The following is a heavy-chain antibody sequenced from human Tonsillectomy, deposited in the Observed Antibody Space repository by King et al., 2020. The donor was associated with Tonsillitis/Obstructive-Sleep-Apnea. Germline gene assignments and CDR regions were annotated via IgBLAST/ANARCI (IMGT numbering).Heavy chain of an antibody. D-gene: IGHD3-3*01. CDR2: IIPLLGIA. CDR3: ARSPPYDFYFDF. CDR1: GGTFNNYA. Sequence: QLVQSGAEVKKPGSSVKVSCKASGGTFNNYAIRWVRQAPGQGLEWMGRIIPLLGIANSAQKFQGRVTITADKSTSTAYMELSSLRSEDTAVYYCARSPPYDFYFDFWGQGTLFTVSS. J-gene: IGHJ4*02. V-gene: IGHV1-69*09.